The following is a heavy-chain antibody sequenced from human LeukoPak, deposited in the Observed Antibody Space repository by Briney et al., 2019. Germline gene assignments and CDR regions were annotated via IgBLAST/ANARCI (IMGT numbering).Heavy chain of an antibody. CDR2: IWYDGSNK. J-gene: IGHJ3*02. CDR1: EFTFSSHG. CDR3: ARGRGSGWYDAFDI. V-gene: IGHV3-33*01. Sequence: GGSLRLSCAASEFTFSSHGMHWVRQAPGKGLEWVAVIWYDGSNKFYADSVRGRFTISRDNSKNTLYVQMNSPRAEDTAVYYCARGRGSGWYDAFDIWGQGTMVTVSS. D-gene: IGHD6-19*01.